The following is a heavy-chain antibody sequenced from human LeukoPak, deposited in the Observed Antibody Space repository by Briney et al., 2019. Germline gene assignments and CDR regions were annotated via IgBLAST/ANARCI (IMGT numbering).Heavy chain of an antibody. CDR3: ASSRGDY. Sequence: GASVKVSCKASGYTYTTDGISWVRQAPGQGLEWMGWIDTYSGKTNYAQKFQGRVTMTSDTSTSTAYMELSSLRSEDTAVYYCASSRGDYWGQGTLVTVSS. CDR1: GYTYTTDG. CDR2: IDTYSGKT. V-gene: IGHV1-18*01. J-gene: IGHJ4*02.